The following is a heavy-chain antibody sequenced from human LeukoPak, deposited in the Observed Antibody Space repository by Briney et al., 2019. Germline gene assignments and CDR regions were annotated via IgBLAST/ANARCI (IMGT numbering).Heavy chain of an antibody. D-gene: IGHD2-2*01. Sequence: SGTLSLTCAVSGGSIKSNNWWSGVRQPPGEGLEWIVVIYHSASTNYTPSLESRVTVSVDKSKNQFSLDLSSVTAADTAVYDWARFCGSTSWHSGYYYGIDVWGQGTTVTVSS. CDR2: IYHSAST. CDR3: ARFCGSTSWHSGYYYGIDV. V-gene: IGHV4-4*02. CDR1: GGSIKSNNW. J-gene: IGHJ6*02.